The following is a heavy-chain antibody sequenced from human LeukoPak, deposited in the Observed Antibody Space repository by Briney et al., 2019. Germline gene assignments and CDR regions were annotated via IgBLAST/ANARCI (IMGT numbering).Heavy chain of an antibody. J-gene: IGHJ3*02. Sequence: GGSLRLSCGASGFTFSSYGMSWVRQAPGKGLEWVSAISGSGGRTYYADSVKGRFTISRDNAKNSLYLQMNSLRAEDTAVYYCARGRCSSTSCYPKAFDIWGQGTMVTVSS. CDR1: GFTFSSYG. D-gene: IGHD2-2*01. CDR3: ARGRCSSTSCYPKAFDI. V-gene: IGHV3-23*01. CDR2: ISGSGGRT.